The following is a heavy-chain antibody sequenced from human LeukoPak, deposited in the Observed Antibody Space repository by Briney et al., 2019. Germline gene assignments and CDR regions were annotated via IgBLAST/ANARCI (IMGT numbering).Heavy chain of an antibody. J-gene: IGHJ4*02. Sequence: SETLSLTSSVSGDSLSTYHWNWIRKPPGKGLEWIGYMQSTGNSNYNPSLKNRVNIFVDMSKNQFVLNLRSVTAADTAVYYCARDKRHSYGRYFDPWGQGMLVTVSS. CDR2: MQSTGNS. V-gene: IGHV4-59*01. CDR1: GDSLSTYH. CDR3: ARDKRHSYGRYFDP. D-gene: IGHD5-18*01.